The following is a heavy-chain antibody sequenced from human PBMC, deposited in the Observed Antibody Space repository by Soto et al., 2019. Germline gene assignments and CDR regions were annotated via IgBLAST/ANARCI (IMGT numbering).Heavy chain of an antibody. CDR3: ARVSFLAPVTGAEIFDF. D-gene: IGHD2-21*02. Sequence: QVQLVQSGAEVKKPGASVKVSCKASGYSFTGYDMNWVRQAPGQGLEWMGWVNPNSGDTDYAQKFQDRVTMNTDTSIRTAYMELRILRSEDTAVYYCARVSFLAPVTGAEIFDFWGQGTMVTVSS. V-gene: IGHV1-8*01. J-gene: IGHJ3*01. CDR1: GYSFTGYD. CDR2: VNPNSGDT.